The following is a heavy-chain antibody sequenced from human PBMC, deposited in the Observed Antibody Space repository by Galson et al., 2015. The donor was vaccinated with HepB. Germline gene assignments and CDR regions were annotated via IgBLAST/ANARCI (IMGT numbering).Heavy chain of an antibody. CDR1: GGSISTYY. Sequence: ETLSLTCTVSGGSISTYYWTWIRQPPGRGLEWIGYIYYSGSTNYNPSLKSRVSISVDTSKNQFSLKLSSVTAADTAVYYCARRSFDSSGFHGFDYWGQGTLVTVSS. CDR3: ARRSFDSSGFHGFDY. J-gene: IGHJ4*02. V-gene: IGHV4-59*01. CDR2: IYYSGST. D-gene: IGHD3-22*01.